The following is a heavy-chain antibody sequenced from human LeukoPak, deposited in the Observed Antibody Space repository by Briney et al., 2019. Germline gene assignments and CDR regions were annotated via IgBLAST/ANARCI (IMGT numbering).Heavy chain of an antibody. V-gene: IGHV3-30-3*01. J-gene: IGHJ4*02. CDR2: ISYDGSNK. Sequence: SCKASGGTFSSYAMHWVRQAPGKGLEWVAVISYDGSNKYYADSVKGRFTISRDNSKNTLYLQMNSLRAEDTAVYYCARETTVTPFDYWGQGTLVTVSS. CDR1: GGTFSSYA. CDR3: ARETTVTPFDY. D-gene: IGHD4-17*01.